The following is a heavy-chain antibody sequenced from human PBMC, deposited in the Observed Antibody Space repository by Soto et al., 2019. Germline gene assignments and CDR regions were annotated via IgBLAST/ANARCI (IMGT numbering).Heavy chain of an antibody. J-gene: IGHJ5*02. CDR1: GYTFTSYA. Sequence: ASVKVSCKASGYTFTSYAMHWVRQAPGQRLEWMGWINAGNGNTKYSQKFQGRVTITRDTSASTAYMELSSLRSEDTAVYYCAIAQYCSSTSCYYWFDPWGQGTLVTVSS. CDR2: INAGNGNT. CDR3: AIAQYCSSTSCYYWFDP. V-gene: IGHV1-3*01. D-gene: IGHD2-2*01.